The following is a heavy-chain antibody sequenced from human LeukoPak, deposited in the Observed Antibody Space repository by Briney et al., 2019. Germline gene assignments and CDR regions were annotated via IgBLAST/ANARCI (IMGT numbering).Heavy chain of an antibody. CDR1: GVTFSSYS. V-gene: IGHV3-53*01. CDR3: ARRSRDAFDF. J-gene: IGHJ3*01. Sequence: GGSLRLSCAASGVTFSSYSMNWVRQAPGKGLEWVSVIYSSGNTYYADSVKGRFTISRDNSKNTLYLQMNSLRAEDTAVYYCARRSRDAFDFWGQGTMVTVSS. CDR2: IYSSGNT.